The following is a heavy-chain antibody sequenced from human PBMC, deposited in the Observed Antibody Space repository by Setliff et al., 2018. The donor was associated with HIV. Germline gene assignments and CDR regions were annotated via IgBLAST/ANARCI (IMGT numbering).Heavy chain of an antibody. V-gene: IGHV4-4*09. CDR2: IYTSGTT. D-gene: IGHD1-26*01. CDR3: ARDVPLQMGPGPGGRYFDS. J-gene: IGHJ4*02. CDR1: GISISGHF. Sequence: SETLSLTCFVSGISISGHFWGWIRQPPGKGLEWLGYIYTSGTTEYTPSRDSRVTISVDTAKKQFSLKLRSVTAAYTAVYSCARDVPLQMGPGPGGRYFDSWCQVALVTVSS.